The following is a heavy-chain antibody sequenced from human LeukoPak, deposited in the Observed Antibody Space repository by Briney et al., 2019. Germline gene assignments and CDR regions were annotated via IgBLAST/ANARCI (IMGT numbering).Heavy chain of an antibody. J-gene: IGHJ4*02. Sequence: GGSLRLSCAASGFTFSSYGMHWVRQAPGKGLEWVAVISYDGSNKYYADSVKGRFTISRDNSKNTLYLQMNSLRAEDTAVYYCARADSGSYSRPFDYWGQGTLVTVSS. CDR2: ISYDGSNK. CDR3: ARADSGSYSRPFDY. V-gene: IGHV3-30*03. D-gene: IGHD1-26*01. CDR1: GFTFSSYG.